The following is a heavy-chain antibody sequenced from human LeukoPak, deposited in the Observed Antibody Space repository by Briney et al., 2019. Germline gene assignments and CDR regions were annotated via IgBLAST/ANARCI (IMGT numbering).Heavy chain of an antibody. CDR3: ARDKAVAGHFDY. CDR1: GYTFTGYY. J-gene: IGHJ4*02. CDR2: INPNSGGT. V-gene: IGHV1-2*02. Sequence: ASVKVSCKASGYTFTGYYMHWVRQGPGQGLEWMGWINPNSGGTNYAQKFQGRVTMTRDTSISTAYMELSRLRSDDTAVYYCARDKAVAGHFDYWSQGTLVTVSS. D-gene: IGHD6-19*01.